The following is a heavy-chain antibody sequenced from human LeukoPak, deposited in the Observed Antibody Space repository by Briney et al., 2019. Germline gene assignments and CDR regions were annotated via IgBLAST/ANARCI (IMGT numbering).Heavy chain of an antibody. J-gene: IGHJ5*02. CDR3: TTESSGWENWFDP. CDR2: IKSKTDGGTT. CDR1: GFTFSNAW. V-gene: IGHV3-15*01. Sequence: TGGSLRLSCAASGFTFSNAWMSWVRQAPGKGLEWVGRIKSKTDGGTTDYAAPVKGRFTISRDDSKNTLYLQMNSLKTEDTAVYYCTTESSGWENWFDPWGQGTLVTVSS. D-gene: IGHD6-19*01.